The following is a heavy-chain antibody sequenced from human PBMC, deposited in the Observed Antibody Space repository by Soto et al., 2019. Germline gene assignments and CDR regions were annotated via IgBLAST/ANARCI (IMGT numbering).Heavy chain of an antibody. V-gene: IGHV2-5*02. CDR2: WDDDP. J-gene: IGHJ4*02. Sequence: WDDDPRYNPSLESRLTITKDTSKNQVVLTMTNMDPVDTATYYCAHRLPEAFDYWGQGTLVTVSS. CDR3: AHRLPEAFDY.